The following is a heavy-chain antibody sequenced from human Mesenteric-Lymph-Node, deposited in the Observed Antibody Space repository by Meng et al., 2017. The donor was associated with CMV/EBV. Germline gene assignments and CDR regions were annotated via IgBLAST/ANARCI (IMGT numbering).Heavy chain of an antibody. CDR2: MNPNSGNT. D-gene: IGHD3-10*01. J-gene: IGHJ5*02. CDR3: ARGPPYYYDSGSYYNVRYNWFDP. V-gene: IGHV1-8*01. Sequence: INWVRQATGQGLEWIGWMNPNSGNTGYAQKFQGRVTMTRNTSINTAYMELSSLRSEDTAVYYCARGPPYYYDSGSYYNVRYNWFDPWGQGTLVTVSS.